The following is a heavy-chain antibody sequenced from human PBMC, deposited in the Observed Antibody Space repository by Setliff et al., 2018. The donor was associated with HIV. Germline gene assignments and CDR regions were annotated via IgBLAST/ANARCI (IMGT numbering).Heavy chain of an antibody. J-gene: IGHJ5*02. D-gene: IGHD6-13*01. CDR3: ARILVAAAGTGFDP. V-gene: IGHV4-34*01. CDR2: LSPSGTT. Sequence: SETLSLTCTVYGGSFSNYYTNWIRQPPGKGLEWIGELSPSGTTRSNPSLQGRVTISLDTSNNQFSLKLTSVTAADTAVYYCARILVAAAGTGFDPWGQGILVTVSS. CDR1: GGSFSNYY.